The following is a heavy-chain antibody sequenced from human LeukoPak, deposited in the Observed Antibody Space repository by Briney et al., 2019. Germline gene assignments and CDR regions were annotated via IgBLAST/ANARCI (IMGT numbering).Heavy chain of an antibody. Sequence: ASVKVSCTASGYTFTSYDINWVRQATGQGLEWMGWMNPNSGNTDYAQKFQGRVTMTRNTSISTAYMELSSLRSEDTAVYYCARGAGEQQLVGEGFDYWGQGTLVTVSS. CDR1: GYTFTSYD. D-gene: IGHD6-13*01. CDR3: ARGAGEQQLVGEGFDY. CDR2: MNPNSGNT. J-gene: IGHJ4*02. V-gene: IGHV1-8*01.